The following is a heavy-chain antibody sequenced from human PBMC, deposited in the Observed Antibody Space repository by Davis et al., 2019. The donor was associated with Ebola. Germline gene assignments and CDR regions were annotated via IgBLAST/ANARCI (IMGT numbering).Heavy chain of an antibody. CDR3: ARDSATNYYYYYGMDV. V-gene: IGHV4-59*02. D-gene: IGHD1-26*01. CDR1: GVSVSSFY. J-gene: IGHJ6*02. Sequence: SETLSLTCSVSGVSVSSFYWSWIRQPPGKGLEFIAYFYSTGRTNYNPSLKSRVTVSVDTSKNQFSLNLSSVSAADTAVYYCARDSATNYYYYYGMDVWGQGTTVTVSS. CDR2: FYSTGRT.